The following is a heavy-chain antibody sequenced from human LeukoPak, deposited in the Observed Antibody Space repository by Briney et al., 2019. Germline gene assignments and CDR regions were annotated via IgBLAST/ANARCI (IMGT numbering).Heavy chain of an antibody. Sequence: SETLSLTCAVYGGSFSGYYWSWIRQPPGKGLEWIGEINHSGSTNYNPSLKSRVTISVDTSKNQFSLKLSSVTAADTAVYYCARRSPRYSSSWYASNWFDPWGQGTLVTVSS. CDR1: GGSFSGYY. CDR2: INHSGST. J-gene: IGHJ5*02. CDR3: ARRSPRYSSSWYASNWFDP. D-gene: IGHD6-13*01. V-gene: IGHV4-34*01.